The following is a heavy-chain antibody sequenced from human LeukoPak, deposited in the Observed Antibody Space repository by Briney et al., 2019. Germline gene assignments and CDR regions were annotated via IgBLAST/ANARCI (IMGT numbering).Heavy chain of an antibody. J-gene: IGHJ4*02. Sequence: ASVKVSCKASGYTFTSYDINWVRQATGQGLEWMGWMNPNSGNTGYAQKFQGRVTMTRNTSISTAYMELSNLRSEDTAVYYCARGPTVGITFGGVIVTDFDYWGQGTLVTVSS. CDR2: MNPNSGNT. V-gene: IGHV1-8*01. CDR1: GYTFTSYD. D-gene: IGHD3-16*02. CDR3: ARGPTVGITFGGVIVTDFDY.